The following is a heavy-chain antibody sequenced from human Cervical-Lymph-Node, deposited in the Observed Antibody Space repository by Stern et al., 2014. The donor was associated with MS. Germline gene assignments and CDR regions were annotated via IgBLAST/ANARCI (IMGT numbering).Heavy chain of an antibody. CDR3: AIIDGVSDY. V-gene: IGHV4-30-4*01. Sequence: QVQLQESGPGLVKPSQTLSLTCTVSGGSISSGDYYWSWIRQPPGQGLEWVVYIYYRGSTYYTPSLKSRVTISGDTSKNQFSLKLSSVSAADTAVYYCAIIDGVSDYWGQGTLVTVSS. CDR1: GGSISSGDYY. D-gene: IGHD2/OR15-2a*01. J-gene: IGHJ4*02. CDR2: IYYRGST.